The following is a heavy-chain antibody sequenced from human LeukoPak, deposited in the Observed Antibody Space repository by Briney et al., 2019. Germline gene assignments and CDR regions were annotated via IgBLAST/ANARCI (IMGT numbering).Heavy chain of an antibody. V-gene: IGHV4-59*01. CDR1: GGSISSYY. Sequence: SETLSLTCTVSGGSISSYYWSLIRQPPGKGLEWIGYIYYSGSTNYSPSLKGRVTISVDTSKNQFSLKLSSVTAADTAVYYCARDMSPSRYSSGWYAWGQGTLVTVSS. J-gene: IGHJ5*02. CDR2: IYYSGST. CDR3: ARDMSPSRYSSGWYA. D-gene: IGHD6-19*01.